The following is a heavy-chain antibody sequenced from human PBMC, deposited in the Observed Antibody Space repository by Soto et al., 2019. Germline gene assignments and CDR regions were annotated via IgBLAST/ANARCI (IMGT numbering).Heavy chain of an antibody. CDR1: GGTFSSYA. V-gene: IGHV1-69*01. Sequence: QVQLVQSGAEVKKPGSSVKVSCKASGGTFSSYAISWVRQAPGQGLEWMGGIIPIFGTANYAQKFQGRVTITADESTSTAYRELSSLRSEDTAVYYCASSYYDSSGYYFRAEYFQHWGQGTLVTVSS. CDR2: IIPIFGTA. D-gene: IGHD3-22*01. CDR3: ASSYYDSSGYYFRAEYFQH. J-gene: IGHJ1*01.